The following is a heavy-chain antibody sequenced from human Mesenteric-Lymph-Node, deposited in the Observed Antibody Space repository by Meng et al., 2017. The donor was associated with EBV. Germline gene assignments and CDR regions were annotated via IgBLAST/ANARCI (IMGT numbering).Heavy chain of an antibody. CDR1: GFSVSTNS. CDR3: ATMEMGAYQY. CDR2: ISSGGIT. V-gene: IGHV3-53*01. Sequence: QRVGSWGGLRAAGGSLSLSCAASGFSVSTNSLTWVRQSPGKGLEWVSLISSGGITFYADSVKGRFTVSRDDSKNTVYLQMNSLRGEDTALYYCATMEMGAYQYWGPGTLVTVSS. D-gene: IGHD3-16*01. J-gene: IGHJ4*02.